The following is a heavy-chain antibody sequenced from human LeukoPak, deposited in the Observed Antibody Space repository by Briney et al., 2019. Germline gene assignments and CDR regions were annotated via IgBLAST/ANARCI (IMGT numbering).Heavy chain of an antibody. CDR2: ISARGTTI. CDR3: ARDGRNYFDSSDYFPNFFDY. CDR1: GFTFSSYE. J-gene: IGHJ4*02. D-gene: IGHD3-22*01. Sequence: GGSRRLSCAASGFTFSSYEMNWVRQAPGKGLEWVSYISARGTTIYYADSGKGRLTISRDNAKNSLYLQMNSLRAEDTAVYYCARDGRNYFDSSDYFPNFFDYWGQGTRVTLFS. V-gene: IGHV3-48*03.